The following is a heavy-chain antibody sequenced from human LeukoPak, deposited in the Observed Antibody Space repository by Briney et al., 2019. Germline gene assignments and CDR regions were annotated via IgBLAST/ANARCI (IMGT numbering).Heavy chain of an antibody. V-gene: IGHV1-46*01. J-gene: IGHJ3*02. D-gene: IGHD4-11*01. CDR2: INPSGGST. CDR3: ARGDYSHYHDAFDI. Sequence: GASVKVSCKASGYTFTSYFMHWVRQAPGQGLEWMGIINPSGGSTSYAQKLQGRVSMTRDTSTSTVYMEPSSLRSEDTAVYYCARGDYSHYHDAFDIWGQGTMVTVSS. CDR1: GYTFTSYF.